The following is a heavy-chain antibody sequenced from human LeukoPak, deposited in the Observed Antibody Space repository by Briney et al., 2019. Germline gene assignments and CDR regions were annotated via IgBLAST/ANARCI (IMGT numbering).Heavy chain of an antibody. CDR3: ARARGSLWFGELFDY. CDR1: GFTFSSYA. D-gene: IGHD3-10*01. Sequence: GGSLRLSCAASGFTFSSYAMHWVRQAPGKGLELVAVISYDGSNKYYADSEKGRFTISRDNSKNTLYLQMNSLRAEDTAVYYCARARGSLWFGELFDYWGQGTLVTVSS. CDR2: ISYDGSNK. V-gene: IGHV3-30*04. J-gene: IGHJ4*02.